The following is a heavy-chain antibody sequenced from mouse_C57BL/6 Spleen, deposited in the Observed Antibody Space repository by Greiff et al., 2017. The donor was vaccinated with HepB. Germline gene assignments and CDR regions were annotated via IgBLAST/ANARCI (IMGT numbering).Heavy chain of an antibody. Sequence: EVQLQESGGGLVKPGGSLKLSCAASGFTFSDYGMHWVRQAPEKGLEWVAYISSGSSTIYYADTVKGRFTISRDNAKNTLFLQMTSLRSEDTAMYYCAIYDYFYYAMDYWGQGTSVTVSS. CDR3: AIYDYFYYAMDY. CDR2: ISSGSSTI. CDR1: GFTFSDYG. V-gene: IGHV5-17*01. D-gene: IGHD2-4*01. J-gene: IGHJ4*01.